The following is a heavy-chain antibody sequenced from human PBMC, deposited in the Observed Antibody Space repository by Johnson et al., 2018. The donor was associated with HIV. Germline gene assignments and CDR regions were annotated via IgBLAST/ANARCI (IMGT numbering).Heavy chain of an antibody. D-gene: IGHD6-6*01. J-gene: IGHJ3*02. CDR2: IYSGGST. V-gene: IGHV3-53*01. CDR1: GFTVSSNY. CDR3: ARDQYSTSDDDAFDI. Sequence: VQLVESGGGLIQPGGSLRLSCAASGFTVSSNYMSWVRQAPGKGLEWVSVIYSGGSTYYADSVKGRFTIYRDNAKRSLYLQMNSLRAEDTALYYCARDQYSTSDDDAFDIWGQGTMVTVSS.